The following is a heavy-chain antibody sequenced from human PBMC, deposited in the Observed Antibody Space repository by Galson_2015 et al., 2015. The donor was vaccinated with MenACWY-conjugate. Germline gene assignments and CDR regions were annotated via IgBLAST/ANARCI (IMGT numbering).Heavy chain of an antibody. D-gene: IGHD5-24*01. J-gene: IGHJ5*02. CDR1: GFTFGDYA. CDR3: TRVEGDGYWGGSPNWFDP. CDR2: IRSKAYGGTT. Sequence: SLRLSCAASGFTFGDYAMSWFRQAPGKGLEWVGFIRSKAYGGTTEYAASVKGRFTILRDDSKSIAYLQMNSLKTEDTAVYYCTRVEGDGYWGGSPNWFDPWGQGTLVTVSS. V-gene: IGHV3-49*03.